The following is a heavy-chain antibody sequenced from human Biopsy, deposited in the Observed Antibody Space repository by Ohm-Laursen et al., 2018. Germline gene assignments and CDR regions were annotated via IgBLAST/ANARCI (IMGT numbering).Heavy chain of an antibody. V-gene: IGHV3-11*01. J-gene: IGHJ6*02. CDR3: ARPPWGHAYGYYNGMDV. CDR1: WFPFRGYY. Sequence: RLFLTASWFPFRGYYLIWVRQPSGEGVGWVLYLPNSGCTVYYEDSVKGRFTGSRDNAKNSLYLQMDRLRAEDTAVYYCARPPWGHAYGYYNGMDVWGQGTTVIVSS. CDR2: LPNSGCTV. D-gene: IGHD3-10*01.